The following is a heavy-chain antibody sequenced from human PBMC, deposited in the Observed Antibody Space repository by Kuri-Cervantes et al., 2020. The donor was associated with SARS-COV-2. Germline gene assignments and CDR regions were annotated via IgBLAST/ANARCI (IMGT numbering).Heavy chain of an antibody. CDR3: ATGFTSVWFRPLAY. D-gene: IGHD3-10*01. CDR1: GFAFSSHV. V-gene: IGHV3-23*01. CDR2: INDAGTTT. Sequence: GESLKISCAASGFAFSSHVMTWVRQAPGKGLEWVSIINDAGTTTHYADSVKGRFTISRDNSKNTVYLQMNNLEVEDTAVYFCATGFTSVWFRPLAYWGQGTLVTVSS. J-gene: IGHJ4*02.